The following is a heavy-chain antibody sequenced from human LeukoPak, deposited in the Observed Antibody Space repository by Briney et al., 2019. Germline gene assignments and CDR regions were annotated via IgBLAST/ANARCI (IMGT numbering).Heavy chain of an antibody. D-gene: IGHD3-22*01. CDR3: TKGDTTMIPD. CDR2: IYSGGTT. J-gene: IGHJ4*02. V-gene: IGHV3-53*01. Sequence: HPGGSLRLSCAASGFTVSSNYMSWVRQAPGKGLEWVSVIYSGGTTYYADSVKGRFTISRDSSKNTLYLQMNSLRAEDTAVYYCTKGDTTMIPDWGQGTLVTVSS. CDR1: GFTVSSNY.